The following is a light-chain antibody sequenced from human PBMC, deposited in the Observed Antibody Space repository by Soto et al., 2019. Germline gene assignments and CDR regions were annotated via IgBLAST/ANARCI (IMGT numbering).Light chain of an antibody. J-gene: IGLJ1*01. CDR2: EVS. V-gene: IGLV2-8*01. Sequence: QSVLTQPPSASGSPGQSVPISCTGTSSDVGGYNYVSWYQQHPGKAPKLMIYEVSKRPSGVPDRFSGSKSGNTASLTVSGLQAEDEADYYCSSYAGSNIVFGTGTKATVL. CDR3: SSYAGSNIV. CDR1: SSDVGGYNY.